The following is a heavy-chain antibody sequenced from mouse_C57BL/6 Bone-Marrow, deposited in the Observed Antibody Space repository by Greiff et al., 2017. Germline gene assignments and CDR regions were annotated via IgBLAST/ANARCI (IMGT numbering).Heavy chain of an antibody. J-gene: IGHJ3*01. CDR1: GYTFTSYW. CDR3: ARTGLRRGAWFAY. V-gene: IGHV1-52*01. CDR2: IDPSDSET. Sequence: VQLQQPGAELVRPGSSVKLSCKASGYTFTSYWMHWVKQRPIQGLEWIGNIDPSDSETHYNQKFKDKATLTVDKSSSTAYMQLSSLTSEDSAVYYGARTGLRRGAWFAYWGQGTLVTVAA. D-gene: IGHD2-2*01.